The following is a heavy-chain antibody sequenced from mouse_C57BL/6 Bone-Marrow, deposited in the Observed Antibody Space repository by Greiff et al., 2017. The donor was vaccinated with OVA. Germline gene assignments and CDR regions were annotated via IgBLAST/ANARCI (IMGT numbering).Heavy chain of an antibody. Sequence: QVQLQQPGAELVKPGASVKLSCKASGYTFTSYWMQWVKQRPGQGLEWIGEIDPSDSYTNYNQKFKGKATLPVDTSSSTAYMQLSSLTSEDSAVYYCANYYGSSFTSFAYWGQGTLVTVSA. D-gene: IGHD1-1*01. CDR2: IDPSDSYT. CDR1: GYTFTSYW. CDR3: ANYYGSSFTSFAY. J-gene: IGHJ3*01. V-gene: IGHV1-50*01.